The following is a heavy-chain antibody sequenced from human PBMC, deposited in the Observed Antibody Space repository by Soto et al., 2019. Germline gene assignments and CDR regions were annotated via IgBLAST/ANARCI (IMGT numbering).Heavy chain of an antibody. CDR1: GFTFSSYA. J-gene: IGHJ5*02. CDR2: ISYDGSNK. Sequence: QVQLVESGGGVVQPGRSLRLSCAASGFTFSSYAMHWVRQAPGKGLEWVAVISYDGSNKYYADSVKGRFTIRRDNAKNTLYLQMNSLRAEDTAVYYCARDTGFYFDYSSSSGWFDPWGQGTLVTVSS. V-gene: IGHV3-30-3*01. D-gene: IGHD6-6*01. CDR3: ARDTGFYFDYSSSSGWFDP.